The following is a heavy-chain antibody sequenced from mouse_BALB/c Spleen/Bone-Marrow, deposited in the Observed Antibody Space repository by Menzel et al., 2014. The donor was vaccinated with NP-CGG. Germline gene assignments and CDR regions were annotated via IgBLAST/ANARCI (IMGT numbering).Heavy chain of an antibody. Sequence: QVQLKQSGPELVKSGASVKMSCKASGYSFTNYYMHWVRQRPGQGLEWIGWIYPGQDRTQYNEKFKGKTTLTADKSSSTAYMLLSSLTSEDSAIYFCASDYGYWFDFWGQGTTLTVSS. D-gene: IGHD2-4*01. CDR1: GYSFTNYY. J-gene: IGHJ2*01. V-gene: IGHV1S56*01. CDR2: IYPGQDRT. CDR3: ASDYGYWFDF.